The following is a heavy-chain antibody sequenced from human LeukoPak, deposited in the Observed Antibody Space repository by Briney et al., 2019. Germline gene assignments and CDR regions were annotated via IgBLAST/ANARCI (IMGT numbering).Heavy chain of an antibody. CDR2: ISSNGGST. CDR1: GFTFSSYS. D-gene: IGHD5-18*01. J-gene: IGHJ4*02. Sequence: PGGSLRLSCAASGFTFSSYSMHWVRQAPGKGLEYVSAISSNGGSTYYANFVKGRFTTSRDNSKNTLYLQMGSLRAEDMAVYHCARGSMEDVDTAMGDYWGQGTLVTVSS. V-gene: IGHV3-64*01. CDR3: ARGSMEDVDTAMGDY.